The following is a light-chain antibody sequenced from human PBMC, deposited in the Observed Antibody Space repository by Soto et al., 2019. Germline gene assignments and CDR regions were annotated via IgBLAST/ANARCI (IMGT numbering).Light chain of an antibody. CDR2: DAS. CDR3: QKRRNWPLT. CDR1: QSVSIY. J-gene: IGKJ4*02. Sequence: EIVLTQSPATLSLSPGERATLSCRASQSVSIYLAWYQQKPGQAPRLLIYDASNRATGIPARFSGSGSGTDLSLTISSLESEDFAVYYCQKRRNWPLTFGGGTKVEIK. V-gene: IGKV3-11*01.